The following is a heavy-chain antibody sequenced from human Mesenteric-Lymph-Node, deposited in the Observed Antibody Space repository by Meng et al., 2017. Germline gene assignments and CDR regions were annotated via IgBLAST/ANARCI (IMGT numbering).Heavy chain of an antibody. CDR1: GGSISSGDYY. Sequence: QLQGSGPGLVKPSQTLSLTCTVSGGSISSGDYYWSWIRQPPGKGLEWIGYIYYSGSTYYNPSLKSRVTISVDTSKNQFSLKLSSVTAADTAVYYCARGYYDSSGYGYWYFDLWGRGTLVTVSS. J-gene: IGHJ2*01. CDR3: ARGYYDSSGYGYWYFDL. CDR2: IYYSGST. V-gene: IGHV4-30-4*01. D-gene: IGHD3-22*01.